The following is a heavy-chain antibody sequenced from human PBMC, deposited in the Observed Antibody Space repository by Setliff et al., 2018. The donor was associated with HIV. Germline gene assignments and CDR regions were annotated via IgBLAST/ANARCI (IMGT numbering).Heavy chain of an antibody. CDR1: GAYISSYY. Sequence: SETLSLTCTVSGAYISSYYWSWIRQPPGKGLEWIGDIYYSGNTHFNPSLKSRVTISLDTSKNQVFLKLTSVTAADTAVYYCARGRSRWTYYNYYYMDVWGKGTMVTVSS. J-gene: IGHJ6*03. CDR2: IYYSGNT. CDR3: ARGRSRWTYYNYYYMDV. D-gene: IGHD6-13*01. V-gene: IGHV4-59*01.